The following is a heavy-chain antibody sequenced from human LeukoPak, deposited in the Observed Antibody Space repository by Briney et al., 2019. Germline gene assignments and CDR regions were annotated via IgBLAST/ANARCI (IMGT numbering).Heavy chain of an antibody. J-gene: IGHJ6*03. V-gene: IGHV1-8*02. Sequence: ASVKVSCKASGGTFSSYAISWVRQATGQGLEWMGWMNPNSGNTGYAQKFLGRVTITRNTSISTAYMELSSLRSEDTAVYYCAREVGYGYAYYYYYMDVWGKGTTVTVSS. CDR2: MNPNSGNT. CDR3: AREVGYGYAYYYYYMDV. CDR1: GGTFSSYA. D-gene: IGHD5-18*01.